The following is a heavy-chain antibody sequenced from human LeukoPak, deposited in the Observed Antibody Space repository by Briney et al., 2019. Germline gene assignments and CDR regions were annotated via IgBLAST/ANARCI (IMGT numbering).Heavy chain of an antibody. D-gene: IGHD6-13*01. CDR1: GYTFTGYY. CDR2: INPNSGGS. Sequence: ASVKVSCKASGYTFTGYYIHWVRQAPGQGLEWMGWINPNSGGSNYAQNFQGRVTMTRDTSISTAYMELSRLRSDDTAVYYCARAFSSSWYGPGDYWGQGTQVTVSS. J-gene: IGHJ4*02. CDR3: ARAFSSSWYGPGDY. V-gene: IGHV1-2*02.